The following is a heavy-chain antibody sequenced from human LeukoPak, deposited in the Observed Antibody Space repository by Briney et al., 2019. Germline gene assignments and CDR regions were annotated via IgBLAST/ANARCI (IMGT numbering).Heavy chain of an antibody. Sequence: PGRSLRLSRSASGFTFSSYGMLWVRQAPPKGLAWVAVISYDGSNKYYADSVRGRFTISRDNSKNTLYLQMNSLRAEDTAVYYCAKGGYDILTGQPPSFDYWGQGTLVTVSS. V-gene: IGHV3-30*18. D-gene: IGHD3-9*01. CDR2: ISYDGSNK. CDR3: AKGGYDILTGQPPSFDY. J-gene: IGHJ4*02. CDR1: GFTFSSYG.